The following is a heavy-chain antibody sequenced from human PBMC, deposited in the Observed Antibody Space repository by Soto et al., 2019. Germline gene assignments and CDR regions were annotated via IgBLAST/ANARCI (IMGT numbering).Heavy chain of an antibody. D-gene: IGHD2-2*01. CDR2: IYYSGST. CDR1: RGSFSSSSYY. CDR3: ARYFVRSGRGLCHYAC. Sequence: SETLSLTCTVSRGSFSSSSYYWGWIRQPPGKGLEWIGSIYYSGSTYYNPSLKSRVTISVDTSKNQFSLKLISVTAADTAVYYCARYFVRSGRGLCHYACWGRGSRVIVSS. J-gene: IGHJ4*02. V-gene: IGHV4-39*01.